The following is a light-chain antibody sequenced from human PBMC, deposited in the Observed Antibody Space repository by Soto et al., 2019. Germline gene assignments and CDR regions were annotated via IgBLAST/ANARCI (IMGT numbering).Light chain of an antibody. V-gene: IGKV3-11*01. CDR1: HNVATY. CDR3: QEGSNWPPPIT. Sequence: EVVLTQSPATLSLSPGESANLSCRASHNVATYLAWYQHKPGQAPRLLIYDASKRSTGIPARFSGSGSGTDFTLTISSLEPEDFAVYYCQEGSNWPPPITFGQGTRLEIK. CDR2: DAS. J-gene: IGKJ5*01.